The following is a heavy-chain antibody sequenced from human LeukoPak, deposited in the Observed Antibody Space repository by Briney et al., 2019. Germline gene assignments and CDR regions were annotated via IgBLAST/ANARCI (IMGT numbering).Heavy chain of an antibody. Sequence: ASVKVSCKVSGYTLTELSMHWVRQAPGKGLEWMGGFDPEDGETIYAQKFQGRVTMTEDTSTDTAYMELSSLRSEDTAVYYCATGYSSKGWFDPWGQGTLVTVSS. J-gene: IGHJ5*02. V-gene: IGHV1-24*01. D-gene: IGHD6-19*01. CDR2: FDPEDGET. CDR1: GYTLTELS. CDR3: ATGYSSKGWFDP.